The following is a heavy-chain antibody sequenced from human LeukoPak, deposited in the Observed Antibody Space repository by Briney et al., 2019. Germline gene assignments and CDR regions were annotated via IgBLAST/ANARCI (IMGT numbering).Heavy chain of an antibody. CDR1: GFIFGRFT. D-gene: IGHD3-3*01. Sequence: GRSLRLSCAASGFIFGRFTLHWVRQAPGKGPEWLSLISYDGTTKYYAESVKGRFTISRDNSKSTLYLRMSGLRADDTAVYYCAGDRNDAWSGYYSPLDPWGQGTLVTVSS. CDR2: ISYDGTTK. V-gene: IGHV3-30*15. J-gene: IGHJ5*02. CDR3: AGDRNDAWSGYYSPLDP.